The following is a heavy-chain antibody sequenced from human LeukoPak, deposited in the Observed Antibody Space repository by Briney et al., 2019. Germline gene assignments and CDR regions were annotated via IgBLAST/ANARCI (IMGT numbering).Heavy chain of an antibody. CDR1: GFTFSSYA. J-gene: IGHJ4*02. D-gene: IGHD3-10*01. CDR2: ISGSGGST. CDR3: AKGDVLLWFGELPEDY. V-gene: IGHV3-23*01. Sequence: GGSLRFSCAASGFTFSSYAMSWVRQAPGKGLEWVSAISGSGGSTYYADSVKGRFTISRDNSKNTLYLQMNSLRAEDTAVYYCAKGDVLLWFGELPEDYWGQGTLVTVSP.